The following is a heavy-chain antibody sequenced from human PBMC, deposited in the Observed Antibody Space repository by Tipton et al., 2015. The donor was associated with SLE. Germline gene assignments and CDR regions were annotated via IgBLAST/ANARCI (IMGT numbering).Heavy chain of an antibody. J-gene: IGHJ3*02. V-gene: IGHV4-59*08. D-gene: IGHD1-14*01. CDR2: IYYSGST. CDR3: ARLRGPVLPGAFDI. Sequence: TLSLTCTVSGGSISSYYWSWIRQPPGKGLEWIGYIYYSGSTNYNPSLKSRVTISVDTSKNQFSLKLSSVTAADTAVYYCARLRGPVLPGAFDIWGQGTMVTVSS. CDR1: GGSISSYY.